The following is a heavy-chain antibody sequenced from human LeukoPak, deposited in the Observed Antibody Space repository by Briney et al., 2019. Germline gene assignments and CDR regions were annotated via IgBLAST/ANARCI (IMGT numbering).Heavy chain of an antibody. CDR1: GFTFNSYS. V-gene: IGHV3-21*04. CDR2: ISGSNSYI. J-gene: IGHJ5*02. D-gene: IGHD3-3*01. Sequence: GGSLRLSCAASGFTFNSYSMNWVRQAPGKGLEWVSSISGSNSYIYYADSMKGRFTISRDTSKNTLYLHLNRLRAEDTAVYYCAKEHDLWHEEGNWFDPWGQGTLVTVSS. CDR3: AKEHDLWHEEGNWFDP.